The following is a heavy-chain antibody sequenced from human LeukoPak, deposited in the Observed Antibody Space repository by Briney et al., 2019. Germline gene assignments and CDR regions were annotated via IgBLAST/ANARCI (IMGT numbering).Heavy chain of an antibody. CDR2: INILSNYI. Sequence: PGGSLRLSCAASGFTFISYSMNWVRQAPGKGLELVSSINILSNYIYYADSVNGRFTISRANDKNSMYLQMNSLIADDTTVYYCSRDSHSGSWYSEFDYWGQGTLVTVSS. V-gene: IGHV3-21*01. CDR1: GFTFISYS. D-gene: IGHD6-13*01. J-gene: IGHJ4*02. CDR3: SRDSHSGSWYSEFDY.